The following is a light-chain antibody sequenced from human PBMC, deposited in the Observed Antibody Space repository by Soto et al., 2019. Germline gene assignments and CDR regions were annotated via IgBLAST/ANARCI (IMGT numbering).Light chain of an antibody. CDR3: QQSYSTHWT. CDR1: QSISSY. CDR2: AAS. Sequence: DIQMTQSPSSLPASVGDRVTITCRASQSISSYLNWYQQKPGKAPKLLIYAASSLKSGVPSRFSGSGSGTDFTLTISSLQPEDFATYYCQQSYSTHWTFGQGTKVEIK. V-gene: IGKV1-39*01. J-gene: IGKJ1*01.